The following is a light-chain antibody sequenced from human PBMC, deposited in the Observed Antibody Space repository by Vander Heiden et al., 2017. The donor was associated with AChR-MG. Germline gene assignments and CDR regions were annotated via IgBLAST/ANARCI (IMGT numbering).Light chain of an antibody. CDR3: LQSDSTPYT. CDR2: AAS. Sequence: DIQITQSPSSLSASAGDSGTIPCLASQSISSYLNWYQQKPGKAPKLLIYAASSLQSGVPSRFSGSGSGTDFTLTISRLQPEDFATYYCLQSDSTPYTFGQGTKLEIK. V-gene: IGKV1-39*01. CDR1: QSISSY. J-gene: IGKJ2*01.